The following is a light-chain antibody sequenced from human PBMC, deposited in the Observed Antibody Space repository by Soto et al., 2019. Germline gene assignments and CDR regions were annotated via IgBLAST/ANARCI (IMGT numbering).Light chain of an antibody. CDR3: QQRSNWPLT. Sequence: EIVLTQSPATLSLSPGERATLSCRASQSVSSYLAWYQQKPGQAPRLLIYDASNRATGITARFSGSGSGTDFTRTISSLEPEDFAVYYCQQRSNWPLTFGPGTKVDIK. CDR2: DAS. CDR1: QSVSSY. J-gene: IGKJ3*01. V-gene: IGKV3-11*01.